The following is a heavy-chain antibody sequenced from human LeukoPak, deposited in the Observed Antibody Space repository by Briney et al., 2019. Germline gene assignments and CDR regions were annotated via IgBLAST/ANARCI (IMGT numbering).Heavy chain of an antibody. J-gene: IGHJ4*02. D-gene: IGHD4-17*01. V-gene: IGHV3-49*02. Sequence: GGSLRLSCTTSGFFFEHYTMTWARQAPGKGLEWVGFIRTKGYGGTTEYAASVKGRFTMSRDDSKSIAYLQMESVKNEAMDVCECISGGEPYGDYAGRDFWGQGTLVTVSS. CDR1: GFFFEHYT. CDR3: ISGGEPYGDYAGRDF. CDR2: IRTKGYGGTT.